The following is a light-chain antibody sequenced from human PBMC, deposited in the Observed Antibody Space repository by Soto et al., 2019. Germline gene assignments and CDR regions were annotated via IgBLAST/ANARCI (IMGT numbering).Light chain of an antibody. CDR2: DAS. CDR3: HQRQYWPPIT. J-gene: IGKJ5*01. CDR1: LSVSVY. V-gene: IGKV3-11*01. Sequence: EIVLTQSPGTLSLSPGERATLSCRTSLSVSVYLDWYQQKPGQAPRLLISDASNRATGIPARFSGSGSGTDFTLTIRSLEPEDFAVYYCHQRQYWPPITCGQGTRREIK.